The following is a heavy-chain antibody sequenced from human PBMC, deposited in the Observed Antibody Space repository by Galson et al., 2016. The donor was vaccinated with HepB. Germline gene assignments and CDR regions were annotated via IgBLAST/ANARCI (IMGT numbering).Heavy chain of an antibody. CDR3: ARIIKTGTTSHFDY. D-gene: IGHD1-7*01. J-gene: IGHJ4*02. CDR1: GITFNTYN. CDR2: ISTSSSPI. Sequence: LRLSCAASGITFNTYNMVWVRQAPGKGLGWVSYISTSSSPISYRDSVKGRFTISRDNTKNSLYLQLNSLRAEDTAVYYCARIIKTGTTSHFDYWGQGTLVTVSS. V-gene: IGHV3-21*01.